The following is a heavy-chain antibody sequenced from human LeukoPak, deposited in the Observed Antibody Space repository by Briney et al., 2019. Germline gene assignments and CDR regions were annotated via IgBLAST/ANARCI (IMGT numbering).Heavy chain of an antibody. CDR1: GFTFSSYW. V-gene: IGHV3-7*05. Sequence: TGGSLRLSCAASGFTFSSYWMSWVRQAPGKGLEWVANIKQGGSEKYYVDSVKGRFTISRDNAKNSLYLQMNSLRAEDTAVYYCARPTYYYDSSGYSDNWFDPWGQGTLVTVSS. J-gene: IGHJ5*02. CDR3: ARPTYYYDSSGYSDNWFDP. CDR2: IKQGGSEK. D-gene: IGHD3-22*01.